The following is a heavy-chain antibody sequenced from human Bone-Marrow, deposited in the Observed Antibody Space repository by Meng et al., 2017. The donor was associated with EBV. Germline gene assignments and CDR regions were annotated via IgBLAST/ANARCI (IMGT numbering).Heavy chain of an antibody. J-gene: IGHJ4*02. V-gene: IGHV4-61*01. CDR3: ARDNVDTAMVPH. Sequence: VSLVECGQELVKPSVTLSLTCAVFGGSVSSGSYYWSWIRQPSGKGLEWIGYIYYSGSTNYNPSLRSRVTISVDTSKNQFSLKLSSVTAADTAVYYCARDNVDTAMVPHWGQGTLVTVSS. D-gene: IGHD5-18*01. CDR2: IYYSGST. CDR1: GGSVSSGSYY.